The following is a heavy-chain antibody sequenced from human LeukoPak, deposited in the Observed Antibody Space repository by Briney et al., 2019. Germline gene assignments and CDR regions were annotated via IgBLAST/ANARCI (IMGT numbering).Heavy chain of an antibody. V-gene: IGHV3-15*01. Sequence: PGGSLRLSCAASGFTFSNAWMSWVRQAPGKGLEWVGRIKSKTDGGTTDYAAPVKGRFTISRDDSKNTLYLQMNSLKTEDTAVYYCTTVVPADPSAGYYYYMDVWSKGTTVTVSS. J-gene: IGHJ6*03. CDR2: IKSKTDGGTT. CDR1: GFTFSNAW. CDR3: TTVVPADPSAGYYYYMDV. D-gene: IGHD2-2*01.